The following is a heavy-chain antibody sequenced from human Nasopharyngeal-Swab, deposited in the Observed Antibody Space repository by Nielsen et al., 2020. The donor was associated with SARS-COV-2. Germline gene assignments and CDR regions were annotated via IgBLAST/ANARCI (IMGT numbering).Heavy chain of an antibody. Sequence: SETLSLTCTVSGGSISSGGYYWSWIRQHPGKGLEWIGYIYYSGSTYYNPSLKSRVTISVDTSKNQFSLKLSSVTAADTAVYYCARTIFVDYMDVWGKGTTVTVSS. J-gene: IGHJ6*03. V-gene: IGHV4-39*01. CDR1: GGSISSGGYY. D-gene: IGHD3-3*01. CDR3: ARTIFVDYMDV. CDR2: IYYSGST.